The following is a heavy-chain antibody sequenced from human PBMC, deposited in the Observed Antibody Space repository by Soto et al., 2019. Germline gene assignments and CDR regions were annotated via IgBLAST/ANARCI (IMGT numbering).Heavy chain of an antibody. V-gene: IGHV5-10-1*01. D-gene: IGHD6-13*01. J-gene: IGHJ6*02. CDR1: GYSFTSYW. Sequence: PGEPLNISGKGSGYSFTSYWISWVRQMPGKGLEWMGRIDPSDSYTNYSPSFQGHVTISADKSISTAYLQWSSLKASDTAMYYCARHIVAAAEDYYYGMDVWGQGTTVTVSS. CDR2: IDPSDSYT. CDR3: ARHIVAAAEDYYYGMDV.